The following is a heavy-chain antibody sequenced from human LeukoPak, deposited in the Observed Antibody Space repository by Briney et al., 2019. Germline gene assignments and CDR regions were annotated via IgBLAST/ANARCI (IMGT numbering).Heavy chain of an antibody. CDR1: GDSISSGDYY. Sequence: SETLSLTCTVSGDSISSGDYYWSWIRQPAGKGLEWIGRISSSGSTNYNPSLKSRVTISVDTSKNQFSLKLSSVTAADTAVYYCARGPGIAVAGASYYFDYWGQGTLVTVSS. CDR3: ARGPGIAVAGASYYFDY. V-gene: IGHV4-61*02. CDR2: ISSSGST. D-gene: IGHD6-19*01. J-gene: IGHJ4*02.